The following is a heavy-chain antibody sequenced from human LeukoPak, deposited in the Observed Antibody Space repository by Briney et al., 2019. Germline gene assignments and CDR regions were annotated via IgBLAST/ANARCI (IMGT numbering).Heavy chain of an antibody. J-gene: IGHJ3*02. CDR2: IYSGGRT. D-gene: IGHD3-10*01. V-gene: IGHV3-53*01. Sequence: GGSLRLSCAASGFTFSSYAMSWVRQAPGKGLEWVSVIYSGGRTYHADSVKGRFTISRDNSRNTLYLQMNSLRAEDTAVYYCARGLGRELDGAFDIWGQGTMVTVSS. CDR3: ARGLGRELDGAFDI. CDR1: GFTFSSYA.